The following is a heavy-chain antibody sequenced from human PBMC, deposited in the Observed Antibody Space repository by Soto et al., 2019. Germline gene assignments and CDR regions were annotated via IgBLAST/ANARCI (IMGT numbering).Heavy chain of an antibody. V-gene: IGHV3-30-3*01. Sequence: QVQLVESGGGVVQPGRSLRLSCAASGFTFSSYAMHWVRQAPGKGLEWVAVISYDGSNKYYADSVKGRFTISRDNSKNTLYLQMNSLRAEDTAVYYCARGEDDSGYDYRGQGTLVTVSS. D-gene: IGHD5-12*01. J-gene: IGHJ4*02. CDR1: GFTFSSYA. CDR3: ARGEDDSGYDY. CDR2: ISYDGSNK.